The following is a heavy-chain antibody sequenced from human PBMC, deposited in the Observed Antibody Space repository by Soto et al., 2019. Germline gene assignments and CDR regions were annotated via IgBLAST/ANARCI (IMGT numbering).Heavy chain of an antibody. D-gene: IGHD2-15*01. J-gene: IGHJ4*02. CDR3: ARGPPKVVAATPSDY. Sequence: QVQLVESGGGVVQPGRSLRLSCAASGFTFSSYAMHWVRQAPGKGLEWVAVISYDGSNKYYADSVKGRFTISRDNSKNTLYLKMNSLRAEDTAVYYCARGPPKVVAATPSDYWGQGTLVTVSS. CDR2: ISYDGSNK. CDR1: GFTFSSYA. V-gene: IGHV3-30-3*01.